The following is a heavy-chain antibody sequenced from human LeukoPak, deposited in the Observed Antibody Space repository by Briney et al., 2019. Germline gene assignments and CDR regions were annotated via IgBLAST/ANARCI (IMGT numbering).Heavy chain of an antibody. CDR3: ARGPTIYSYGPFDY. CDR2: INHSGST. CDR1: GGSFSGYY. Sequence: SETLSLTCAVYGGSFSGYYWSWIRQPPGKGLEWIGEINHSGSTNYNPSLKSRVTISVDSSKNQFSLKLSSVTAEDTAVYYCARGPTIYSYGPFDYWGQGTLVTVSS. D-gene: IGHD5-18*01. V-gene: IGHV4-34*01. J-gene: IGHJ4*02.